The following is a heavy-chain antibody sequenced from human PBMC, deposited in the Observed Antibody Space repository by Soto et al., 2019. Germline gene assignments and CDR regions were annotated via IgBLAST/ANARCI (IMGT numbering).Heavy chain of an antibody. Sequence: SETLSLTCSLYRGSLSGFYWSWIRQPPGKRLEWIGEISQSGNTNDNPSLKSRVSISVDTSKNQFSLNLASVTAADTAVYYCARAPKVSGSSQTRPDFWGQGALVTVSS. CDR1: RGSLSGFY. CDR3: ARAPKVSGSSQTRPDF. J-gene: IGHJ4*02. V-gene: IGHV4-34*01. CDR2: ISQSGNT. D-gene: IGHD6-6*01.